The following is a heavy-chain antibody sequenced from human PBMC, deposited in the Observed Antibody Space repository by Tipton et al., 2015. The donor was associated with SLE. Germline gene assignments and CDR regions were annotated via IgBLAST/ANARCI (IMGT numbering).Heavy chain of an antibody. CDR1: GGSISSSSYY. CDR3: VRGSASGYFGMDV. V-gene: IGHV4-39*02. CDR2: IYYSGST. Sequence: TLSLTCPVSGGSISSSSYYWGWIRQPPGKGLEWIGSIYYSGSTYYNPSLKSRVTISVDRSGNHFSLKLTSVTAADTAVYYCVRGSASGYFGMDVWDQGTTVTVSS. J-gene: IGHJ6*02.